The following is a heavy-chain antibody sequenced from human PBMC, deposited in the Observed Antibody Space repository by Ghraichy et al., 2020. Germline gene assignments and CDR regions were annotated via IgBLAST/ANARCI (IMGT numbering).Heavy chain of an antibody. D-gene: IGHD6-13*01. V-gene: IGHV4-39*02. CDR3: ARRLAAAGGGNEYFQD. Sequence: SETLSLTCSVSGDSVSNRKFYWAWIRQAPGKGLEWIGSTSYRGATYYNPSLESRVVVSVDTSKNTFSLKMNYVTATDTVVYYCARRLAAAGGGNEYFQDWGQGALVIVSS. CDR2: TSYRGAT. J-gene: IGHJ1*01. CDR1: GDSVSNRKFY.